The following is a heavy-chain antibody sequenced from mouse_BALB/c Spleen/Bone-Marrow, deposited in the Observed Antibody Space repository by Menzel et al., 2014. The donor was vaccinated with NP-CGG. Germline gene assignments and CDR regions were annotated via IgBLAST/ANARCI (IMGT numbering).Heavy chain of an antibody. J-gene: IGHJ4*01. V-gene: IGHV14-3*02. Sequence: VQLQQSGAELVKPGASVKLSCTASGFNIKDTYMHWVKQRPEQGLEWIGRIDPANGNTKYDPKFQGKATITADTSSNTAYLQLSSLSSEDTAVYYCARWEYYAMDYWGQGTSVTVSS. CDR1: GFNIKDTY. CDR2: IDPANGNT. D-gene: IGHD4-1*01. CDR3: ARWEYYAMDY.